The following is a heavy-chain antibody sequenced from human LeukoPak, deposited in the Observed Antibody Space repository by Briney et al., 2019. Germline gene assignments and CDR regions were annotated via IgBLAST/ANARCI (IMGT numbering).Heavy chain of an antibody. D-gene: IGHD6-13*01. J-gene: IGHJ6*02. V-gene: IGHV3-23*01. CDR3: AKGIAAAGKNYYYYGMDV. CDR1: GFTFSSYA. CDR2: ISGSGGST. Sequence: PGGSLRLSCAASGFTFSSYAMSWVRQAPGKGLEWVSAISGSGGSTYYADSVKGRFTISRDNSKNTLYLQMNSLRAEDTAVYYCAKGIAAAGKNYYYYGMDVWGQGTTVTVSS.